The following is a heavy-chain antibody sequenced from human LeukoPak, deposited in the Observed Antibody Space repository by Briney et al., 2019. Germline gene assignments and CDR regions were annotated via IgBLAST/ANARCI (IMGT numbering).Heavy chain of an antibody. CDR1: GFTFDDYA. D-gene: IGHD2-15*01. J-gene: IGHJ4*02. Sequence: GGSLRLSCVVSGFTFDDYAMHWVRQAPGKGLEWVSGISGNSGSIGYADSVKGRFTISRDNAKNSLYLQMNSLRAEDTAVYYCAVHPTGYCSGGSCYDSDYWGQGTLVTVSS. CDR2: ISGNSGSI. CDR3: AVHPTGYCSGGSCYDSDY. V-gene: IGHV3-9*01.